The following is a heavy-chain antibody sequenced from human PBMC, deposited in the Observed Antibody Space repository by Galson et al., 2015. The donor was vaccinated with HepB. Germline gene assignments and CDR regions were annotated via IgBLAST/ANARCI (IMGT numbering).Heavy chain of an antibody. CDR3: ARDRGRRQWLASPAAAGVYFDY. CDR2: IKQDGSEK. V-gene: IGHV3-7*03. CDR1: GFTFSSYW. D-gene: IGHD6-19*01. Sequence: SLRLSCAASGFTFSSYWMSWVRQAPGKGLEWVANIKQDGSEKYYVDSVKGRFTISRDNAKNSLYLQMNSLRAEDTAVYYCARDRGRRQWLASPAAAGVYFDYWGQGTLVTVSS. J-gene: IGHJ4*02.